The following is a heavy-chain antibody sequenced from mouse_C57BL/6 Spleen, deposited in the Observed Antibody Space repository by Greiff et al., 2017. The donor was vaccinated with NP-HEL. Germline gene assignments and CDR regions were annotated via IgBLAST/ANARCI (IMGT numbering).Heavy chain of an antibody. D-gene: IGHD2-3*01. V-gene: IGHV2-6*03. J-gene: IGHJ3*01. CDR2: IWSDGST. CDR3: AKGLYDGYYPWFAY. Sequence: VKLMESGPGLVAPSQSLSITCTVSGFSLTSYGVHWVRQPPGKGLEWLVVIWSDGSTTYNSALKSRLSISKDNSKSQVFLKMNSLQTDDTAMYYCAKGLYDGYYPWFAYWGQGTLVTVSA. CDR1: GFSLTSYG.